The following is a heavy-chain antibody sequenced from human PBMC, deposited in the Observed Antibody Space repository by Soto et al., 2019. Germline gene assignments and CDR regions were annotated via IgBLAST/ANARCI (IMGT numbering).Heavy chain of an antibody. Sequence: GSLRLSCAASGFTFSSYWMHWVRQAPGKGLVWVSRINPDGSATNYADSVKGRFTISRDNAKNTLYLQMNSPRAEDTAVFYCGRGGSDSPMAPGYWGQGTLVTVSS. CDR2: INPDGSAT. D-gene: IGHD5-18*01. V-gene: IGHV3-74*01. J-gene: IGHJ4*02. CDR3: GRGGSDSPMAPGY. CDR1: GFTFSSYW.